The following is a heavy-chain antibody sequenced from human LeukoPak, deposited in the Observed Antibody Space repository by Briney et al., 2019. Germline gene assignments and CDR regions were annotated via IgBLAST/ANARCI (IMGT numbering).Heavy chain of an antibody. J-gene: IGHJ4*02. V-gene: IGHV4-59*08. CDR2: IYYSGST. CDR3: ARHVRGRYSSGWSPFDY. Sequence: SETLTLTCTVSGGSISSYYWSWTRQPPGKGLEWIGYIYYSGSTNYNPSLKSRVTISVDTSKNQFSLKLSSVTAADTAVYYCARHVRGRYSSGWSPFDYWGQGTLVTVSS. CDR1: GGSISSYY. D-gene: IGHD6-19*01.